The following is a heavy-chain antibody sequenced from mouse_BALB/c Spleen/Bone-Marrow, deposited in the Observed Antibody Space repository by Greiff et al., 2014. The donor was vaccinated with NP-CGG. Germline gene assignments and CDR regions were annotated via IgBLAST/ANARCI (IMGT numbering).Heavy chain of an antibody. CDR3: SRITTATGAMGY. D-gene: IGHD1-2*01. V-gene: IGHV2-9*02. CDR2: IWADGST. CDR1: GFSLTSYG. J-gene: IGHJ4*01. Sequence: VKLMESEPGLVAPSQSLSITCTVSGFSLTSYGVHWVRQPPGKGLEWLGVIWADGSTNYNSALMSRLSISKDNSKSQVFLKMNSLQTDDTAMYYCSRITTATGAMGYWGQGTSVTVSS.